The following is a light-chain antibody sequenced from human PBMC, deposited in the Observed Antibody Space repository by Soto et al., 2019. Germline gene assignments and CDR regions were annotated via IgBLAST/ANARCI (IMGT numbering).Light chain of an antibody. CDR2: DAS. V-gene: IGKV1-39*01. CDR1: QSIGRF. CDR3: QQSYSTPIT. J-gene: IGKJ5*01. Sequence: DIQMTQSPSTLSASVGDRVTITCRASQSIGRFLAWYQHQPGKAPKLLIYDASTLESGVPSRFSGTGSGTDFTLTISSLEAEDFATYYCQQSYSTPITFGQGTRLEIK.